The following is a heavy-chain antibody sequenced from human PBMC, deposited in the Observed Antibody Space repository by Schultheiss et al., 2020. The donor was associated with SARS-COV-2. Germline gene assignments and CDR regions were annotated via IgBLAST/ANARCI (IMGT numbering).Heavy chain of an antibody. V-gene: IGHV3-30*19. CDR1: GFTFSSYG. CDR2: ISYDGSNK. CDR3: ARGGFSGFWSGYSHYYYGMDV. Sequence: GGSLRLSCAASGFTFSSYGMHWVRQAPGKGLEWVAVISYDGSNKYYADSVKGRFTISRDNSKNTLYLQMNSLRAEDTAVYYCARGGFSGFWSGYSHYYYGMDVWGQGTTVTVSS. J-gene: IGHJ6*02. D-gene: IGHD3-3*01.